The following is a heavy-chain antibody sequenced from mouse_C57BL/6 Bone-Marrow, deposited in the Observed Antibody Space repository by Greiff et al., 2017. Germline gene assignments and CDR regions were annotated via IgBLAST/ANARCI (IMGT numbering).Heavy chain of an antibody. V-gene: IGHV14-4*01. D-gene: IGHD1-1*01. CDR2: IDPENGDT. CDR1: GFNIKDDC. CDR3: TGRQAWFAY. J-gene: IGHJ3*01. Sequence: EVQLVESGAELVRPGASVKLSCTASGFNIKDDCMHWVKQRPEQGLEWIGWIDPENGDTEYATKFQGKATITADTSSNTAYLQLSSLTSEDTAVYYCTGRQAWFAYWGQGTLVTVSA.